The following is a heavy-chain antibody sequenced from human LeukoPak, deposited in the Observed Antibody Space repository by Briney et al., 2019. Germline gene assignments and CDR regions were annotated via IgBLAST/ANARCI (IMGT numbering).Heavy chain of an antibody. CDR3: ARDHRGLRYFDWLSSGINWFDP. Sequence: ASVKVSCKASGYTFTSYYMHWVRQAPGQGLEWMGWINPNSGGTNYAQKFQGRVTMTRDTSISTAYMELSRLRSDDTAVYYCARDHRGLRYFDWLSSGINWFDPWGQGTLVTVSS. CDR2: INPNSGGT. J-gene: IGHJ5*02. CDR1: GYTFTSYY. D-gene: IGHD3-9*01. V-gene: IGHV1-2*02.